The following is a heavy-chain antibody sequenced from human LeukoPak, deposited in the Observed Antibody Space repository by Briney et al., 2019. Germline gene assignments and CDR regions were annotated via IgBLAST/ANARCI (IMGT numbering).Heavy chain of an antibody. CDR1: GFTFSSYG. J-gene: IGHJ6*03. D-gene: IGHD4-17*01. V-gene: IGHV3-30*03. CDR2: ISYDGSNK. Sequence: PGGSLRLSCAASGFTFSSYGMHWVRQAPGKGLEWVAVISYDGSNKYYADSVKGRFTISRDNSKNTLYLQMNSLRAEDTAVYYCARDLRLRDYYYYMDVWGKGTTVTVSS. CDR3: ARDLRLRDYYYYMDV.